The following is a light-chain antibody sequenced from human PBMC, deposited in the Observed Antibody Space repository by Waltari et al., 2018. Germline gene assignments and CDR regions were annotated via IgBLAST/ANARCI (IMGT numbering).Light chain of an antibody. CDR1: NVGGKS. CDR3: KVWDVSSDHYV. CDR2: DDS. Sequence: YVLTQPPSVSVAPGQTASITCGGNNVGGKSVHWYQQKPGQAPVLVLYDDSVRPSGIPERFSGATPANTATLAISRGEAGDEADYYCKVWDVSSDHYVFGPGTKVTVL. V-gene: IGLV3-21*02. J-gene: IGLJ1*01.